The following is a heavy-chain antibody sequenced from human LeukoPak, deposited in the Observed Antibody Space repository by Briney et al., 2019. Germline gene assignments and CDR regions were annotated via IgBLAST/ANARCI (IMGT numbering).Heavy chain of an antibody. CDR2: LSSSSSYI. V-gene: IGHV3-21*01. J-gene: IGHJ4*02. CDR1: GFTFSSYS. D-gene: IGHD6-6*01. CDR3: ARVFYSRYSSSSLIDY. Sequence: GSLRLSCAASGFTFSSYSMNWVRQAPGKGLEWVSSLSSSSSYIYYADSVKGRFTISRDNAKNSLYLQMNSLRAEDTAVYYCARVFYSRYSSSSLIDYWGQGTLVTVSS.